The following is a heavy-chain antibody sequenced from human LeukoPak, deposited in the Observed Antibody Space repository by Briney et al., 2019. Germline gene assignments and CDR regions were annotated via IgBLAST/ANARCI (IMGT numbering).Heavy chain of an antibody. D-gene: IGHD3-10*01. CDR1: GYSISSGYY. J-gene: IGHJ6*03. CDR2: IYHSGST. V-gene: IGHV4-38-2*02. CDR3: ARLLWFGETHYYMDV. Sequence: SETLSLTCTVSGYSISSGYYWGWIRQPPGQGLEWIGSIYHSGSTYYNPSLKSRVTIPVDTSKNQFSLKLSSVTAADTAVYFCARLLWFGETHYYMDVWGKGTTVTISS.